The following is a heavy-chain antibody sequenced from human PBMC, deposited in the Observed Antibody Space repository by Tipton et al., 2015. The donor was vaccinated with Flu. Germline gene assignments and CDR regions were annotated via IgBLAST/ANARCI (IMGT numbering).Heavy chain of an antibody. CDR2: IYHGGGT. Sequence: SLRLSCAASGFSISSSYMNWVRQAPGKGLEWLSVIYHGGGTYYADSVKGRFTISRDNSNGTPHLQMNSLTGGDKAVYYCVRTVRRPFGAFDVWGQGTMVTVSS. CDR3: VRTVRRPFGAFDV. V-gene: IGHV3-66*02. CDR1: GFSISSSY. D-gene: IGHD3-16*01. J-gene: IGHJ3*01.